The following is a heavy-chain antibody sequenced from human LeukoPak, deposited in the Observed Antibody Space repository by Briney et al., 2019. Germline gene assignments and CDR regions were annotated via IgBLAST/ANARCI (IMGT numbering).Heavy chain of an antibody. CDR3: ARDWLYSKGY. CDR1: GGSISSSSYY. Sequence: PSETLSLTCTVSGGSISSSSYYWGWIRQPPGKGLEWIGSIYYSGSTYYNPSLKSRVTISVDTSKNQFSLKLSSVTAADTAVYYCARDWLYSKGYWGQGTLVTVSS. J-gene: IGHJ4*02. CDR2: IYYSGST. D-gene: IGHD3-16*02. V-gene: IGHV4-39*07.